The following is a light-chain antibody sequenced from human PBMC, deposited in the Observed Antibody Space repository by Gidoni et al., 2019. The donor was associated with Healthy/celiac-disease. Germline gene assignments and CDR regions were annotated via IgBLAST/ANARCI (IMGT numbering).Light chain of an antibody. V-gene: IGLV3-1*01. Sequence: SYELTHPPSVSVSPRQTASITCSGDKLGDKYACWYQQKPGQSPVLVIYQDSKRPSGIPERFSGSNSGNTATLTISGTQAMDEADYYCQAWDSSTYVFGTGTKVTVL. CDR1: KLGDKY. J-gene: IGLJ1*01. CDR2: QDS. CDR3: QAWDSSTYV.